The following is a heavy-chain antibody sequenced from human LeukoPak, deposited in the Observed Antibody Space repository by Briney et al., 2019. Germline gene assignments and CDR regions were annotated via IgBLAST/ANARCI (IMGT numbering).Heavy chain of an antibody. CDR3: AKDSTVHSYYDFWSGYFH. CDR2: IRYDGSNK. D-gene: IGHD3-3*01. Sequence: GGSLRLSCAASGFTFSSYGMHWVRQAPGKGLEWVAFIRYDGSNKYYADSVKGRFTISRDNSKNTLYLQMSSLRAEDTAVYYCAKDSTVHSYYDFWSGYFHWGQGTLVTVSS. V-gene: IGHV3-30*02. J-gene: IGHJ4*02. CDR1: GFTFSSYG.